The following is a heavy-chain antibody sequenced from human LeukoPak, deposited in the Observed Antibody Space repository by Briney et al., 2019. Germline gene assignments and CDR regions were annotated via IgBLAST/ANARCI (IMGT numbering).Heavy chain of an antibody. Sequence: GGSLRLSCAASGFTFSSYAMSWVCQAPGKGLEWVSAISGSGGSTYYADSVKGRFTISRDNSKNTLYLQMNSLRAEDTAVYYCARDVMGDYVTDYWGQGTLVTVSS. CDR1: GFTFSSYA. J-gene: IGHJ4*02. D-gene: IGHD4-17*01. V-gene: IGHV3-23*01. CDR3: ARDVMGDYVTDY. CDR2: ISGSGGST.